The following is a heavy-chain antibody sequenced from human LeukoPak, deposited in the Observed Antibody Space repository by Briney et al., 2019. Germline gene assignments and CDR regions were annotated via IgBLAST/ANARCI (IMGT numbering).Heavy chain of an antibody. CDR1: GFTFTNFW. CDR3: AREGSSGWSRQTPFDY. Sequence: GGSLRLSCAASGFTFTNFWMNWVRQAPGKGLEWVANIKHDGGEKNYVDSVKGRFTISRDNAKNSLYLQMNSLRAEDTAVYYCAREGSSGWSRQTPFDYWGQGTLVTVSS. J-gene: IGHJ4*02. V-gene: IGHV3-7*01. D-gene: IGHD6-19*01. CDR2: IKHDGGEK.